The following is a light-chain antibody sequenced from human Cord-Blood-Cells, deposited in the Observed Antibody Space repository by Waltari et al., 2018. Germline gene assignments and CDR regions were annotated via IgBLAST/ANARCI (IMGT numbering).Light chain of an antibody. CDR2: AAS. CDR3: QQLNSYPS. CDR1: QGISSY. V-gene: IGKV1-9*01. J-gene: IGKJ2*03. Sequence: DIQLTQSPSFLSASVGDRVTITCRASQGISSYLAWYQQKPGKAPKLLIYAASTLQSGVPSRFSGSGCGTEFTLTISSLQPEDFATYYCQQLNSYPSFGQGTKLEIK.